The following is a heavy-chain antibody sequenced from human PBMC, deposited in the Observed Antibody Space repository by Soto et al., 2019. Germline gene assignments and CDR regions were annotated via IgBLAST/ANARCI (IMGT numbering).Heavy chain of an antibody. CDR2: IKEDGSEK. CDR1: GFDFSSYG. J-gene: IGHJ4*02. V-gene: IGHV3-7*01. CDR3: ARTLLKRHFFDY. Sequence: GGSLRLSCSASGFDFSSYGMNCVGRAPGKGLEWVDNIKEDGSEKYYVDSVKCLFTISRDNAKNSLYLQMNSLRVEDTAVFYCARTLLKRHFFDYWGRGTLVTVSS.